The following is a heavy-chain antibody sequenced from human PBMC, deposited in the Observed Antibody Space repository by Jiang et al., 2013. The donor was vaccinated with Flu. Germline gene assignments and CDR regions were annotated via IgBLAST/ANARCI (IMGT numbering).Heavy chain of an antibody. Sequence: GPGLVKPSETLSLTCTVSGVSISTPNYFWGWIRQPPGKGLEWIGSIYYDGSTYYSPSLKSRVTMSVDTSKEQFSLKLRSVTAADTAVYYCARHGTWAFYFDY. CDR1: GVSISTPNYF. CDR2: IYYDGST. J-gene: IGHJ4*01. D-gene: IGHD1-26*01. CDR3: ARHGTWAFYFDY. V-gene: IGHV4-39*01.